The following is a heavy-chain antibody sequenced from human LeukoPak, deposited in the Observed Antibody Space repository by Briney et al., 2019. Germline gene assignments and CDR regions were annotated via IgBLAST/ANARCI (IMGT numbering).Heavy chain of an antibody. CDR1: GGTFSSYA. CDR3: ARDQGPRYFDY. Sequence: GASVKVSCKASGGTFSSYAISWVRQAPGQGLEWMGGIIPIFGTANYAQKFQGRVTMTRDTSTSTVYMELSSLRSEDTAIYYCARDQGPRYFDYWGQGTLVTVSS. V-gene: IGHV1-69*05. CDR2: IIPIFGTA. J-gene: IGHJ4*02.